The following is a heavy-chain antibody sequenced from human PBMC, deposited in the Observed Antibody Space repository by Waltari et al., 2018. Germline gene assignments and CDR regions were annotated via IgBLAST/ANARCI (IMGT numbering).Heavy chain of an antibody. CDR1: GFMFSDHY. Sequence: QVQLVESGGGLVKPGGSLRLSCAASGFMFSDHYMSWIRQAPGKGLEWVSCSTNGANVVYYADSMKGRFTISRDNAKNSLYLQMSALRAEDTAVYYCARGRQSSHDLDYWGQGSMVTVSS. V-gene: IGHV3-11*04. D-gene: IGHD1-1*01. J-gene: IGHJ4*02. CDR2: STNGANVV. CDR3: ARGRQSSHDLDY.